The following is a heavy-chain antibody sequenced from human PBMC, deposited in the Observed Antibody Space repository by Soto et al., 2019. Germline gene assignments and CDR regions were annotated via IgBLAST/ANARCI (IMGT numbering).Heavy chain of an antibody. D-gene: IGHD2-2*01. CDR1: GGSIGSYY. CDR2: IYYSGST. Sequence: SETLSLTCTVSGGSIGSYYWSWIWQPPGKGLEWIGYIYYSGSTNYNPSLKSRVTISVDTSKNQFSLKLSSVTAADTAVYYCARSDIVVVWFDPWGQGTLVTVSS. J-gene: IGHJ5*02. V-gene: IGHV4-59*01. CDR3: ARSDIVVVWFDP.